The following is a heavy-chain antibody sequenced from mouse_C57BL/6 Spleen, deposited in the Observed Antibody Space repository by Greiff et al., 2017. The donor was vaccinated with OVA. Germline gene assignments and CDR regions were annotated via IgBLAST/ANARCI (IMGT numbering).Heavy chain of an antibody. CDR3: ASRRFDY. V-gene: IGHV1-69*01. CDR1: GYPFTSYW. CDR2: IDPFDSYT. Sequence: QVQLQQPGAELVMPGASVKLSCKASGYPFTSYWMHWVKQRPGQGLEWIGEIDPFDSYTNYNQKFKGKSTLTVDKSSSTAYMQLSSLTSEDSAVYYCASRRFDYWGQGTTLTVSS. J-gene: IGHJ2*01.